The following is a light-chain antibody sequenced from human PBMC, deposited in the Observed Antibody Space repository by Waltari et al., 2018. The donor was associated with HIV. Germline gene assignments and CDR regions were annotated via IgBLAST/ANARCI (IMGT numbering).Light chain of an antibody. Sequence: MQLIPAPSSPSAFIGDRVTITCWASQDSRNYLGWYQQKPGKAPKRLIYAASSLQSGVPARFSGSGSGTEFTLKISSLQPEDVATYYCLQPNKYPPTFGRGTKLEI. J-gene: IGKJ4*01. CDR3: LQPNKYPPT. V-gene: IGKV1-17*01. CDR1: QDSRNY. CDR2: AAS.